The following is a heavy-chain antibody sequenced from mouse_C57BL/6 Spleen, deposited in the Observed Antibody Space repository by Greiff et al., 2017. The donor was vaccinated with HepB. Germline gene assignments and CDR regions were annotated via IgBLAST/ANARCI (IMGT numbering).Heavy chain of an antibody. D-gene: IGHD2-5*01. Sequence: EVKLMESGGGLVKPGGSLKLSCAASGFTFSDYGMHWVRQAPEKGLEWVAYISSGSSTIYYADTVKGRFTISRDNAKNTLFLQMTSLRSEDTAMYYCARGPYSNYPDYWGQGTTLTVSS. V-gene: IGHV5-17*01. CDR2: ISSGSSTI. CDR1: GFTFSDYG. CDR3: ARGPYSNYPDY. J-gene: IGHJ2*01.